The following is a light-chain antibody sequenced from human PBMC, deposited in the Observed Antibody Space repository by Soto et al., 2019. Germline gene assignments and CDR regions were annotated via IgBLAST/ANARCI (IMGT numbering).Light chain of an antibody. Sequence: EIVLTQSPGTLSLSTGERATLSCRASQSVSRHLAWYQQKPGQAPRLLIYDASDRATGIPARFSGSGSGTDFTLTISSLDPEDFAVYYCQQRSNWPPVTFGGGTKVDI. V-gene: IGKV3-11*01. CDR2: DAS. J-gene: IGKJ4*01. CDR3: QQRSNWPPVT. CDR1: QSVSRH.